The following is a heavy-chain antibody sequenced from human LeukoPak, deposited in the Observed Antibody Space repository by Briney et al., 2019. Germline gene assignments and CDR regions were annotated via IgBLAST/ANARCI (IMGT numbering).Heavy chain of an antibody. V-gene: IGHV4-34*01. Sequence: SETLSLTCAVYGGSFSGYYWSWIRQPPGKGLEWIGEINHSGSTNYNPSLKSRVTISVDTSKNQFSLKLSSVTAADTAVYYCAKVLYQYTVAGQGGAFDYWGQGTLVTVSS. CDR1: GGSFSGYY. J-gene: IGHJ4*02. CDR3: AKVLYQYTVAGQGGAFDY. D-gene: IGHD6-19*01. CDR2: INHSGST.